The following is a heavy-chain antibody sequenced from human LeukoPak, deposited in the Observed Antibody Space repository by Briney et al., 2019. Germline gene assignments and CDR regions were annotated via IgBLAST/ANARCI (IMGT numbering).Heavy chain of an antibody. CDR3: AREGVVITDNAFDI. D-gene: IGHD3-3*01. V-gene: IGHV7-4-1*02. J-gene: IGHJ3*02. CDR2: INTNTGNP. Sequence: ASVKVSCKASGYTFTRYAMNWLRQAPGQGLEWMGWINTNTGNPTYAQGFTGRFVFSLDTSVSTAYLQISSLKAEDTAVYYCAREGVVITDNAFDIWGQGTMVTVSS. CDR1: GYTFTRYA.